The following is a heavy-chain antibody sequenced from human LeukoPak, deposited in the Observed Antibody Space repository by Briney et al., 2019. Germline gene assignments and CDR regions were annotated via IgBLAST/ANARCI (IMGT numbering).Heavy chain of an antibody. J-gene: IGHJ6*03. CDR3: AREYYYDSSGSYYMDA. V-gene: IGHV4-59*01. D-gene: IGHD3-22*01. CDR1: GGSISSYY. CDR2: IYYSGST. Sequence: SETLSLTCTVSGGSISSYYWSWIRQPPGKGLEWIGYIYYSGSTNYNPYLKSRVTISVDTSKNQFSLKLSSVTAADTAVYYCAREYYYDSSGSYYMDAWGKGTTVTISS.